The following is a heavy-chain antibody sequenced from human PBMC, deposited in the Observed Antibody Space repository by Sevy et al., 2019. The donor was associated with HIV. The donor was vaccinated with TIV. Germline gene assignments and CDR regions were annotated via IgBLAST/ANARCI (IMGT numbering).Heavy chain of an antibody. V-gene: IGHV1-8*01. J-gene: IGHJ4*02. CDR1: GYTFTDYD. CDR3: AKLASCGGDCYYSDF. Sequence: ASVKVSCKASGYTFTDYDITWVRQVTGQGLELVGWMNPNSGHTAYTENFQGRVSTTRDTSISTAYMELSSLRSEDTAVYYCAKLASCGGDCYYSDFWGQGTLVTVSS. CDR2: MNPNSGHT. D-gene: IGHD2-21*02.